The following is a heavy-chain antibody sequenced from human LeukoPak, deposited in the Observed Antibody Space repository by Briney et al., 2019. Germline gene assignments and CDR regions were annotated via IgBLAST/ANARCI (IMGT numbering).Heavy chain of an antibody. J-gene: IGHJ3*02. CDR3: ATVLIYSKGYDAFDI. Sequence: ASVKVSCKVSGYTLTELSMHWVRQAPGKGLEWMGGFDPEDGETIYAQKFQGRVTMTEDTSTDTAHMELSSLRSEDTAVYYCATVLIYSKGYDAFDIWGQGTMVTVSS. CDR1: GYTLTELS. D-gene: IGHD4-11*01. CDR2: FDPEDGET. V-gene: IGHV1-24*01.